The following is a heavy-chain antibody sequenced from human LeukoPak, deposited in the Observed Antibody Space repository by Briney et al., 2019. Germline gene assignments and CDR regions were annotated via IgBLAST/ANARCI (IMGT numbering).Heavy chain of an antibody. CDR3: AREEATVAGTKNWFDP. CDR2: INHSGST. V-gene: IGHV4-34*01. J-gene: IGHJ5*02. Sequence: PSETLSLTCAVYGGSFSGYYWSWIRQPPGKGLEWIGVINHSGSTNYNPSLKSRVTISVDTSKNQFSLKLSSVTAADTAVYYCAREEATVAGTKNWFDPWGQGTLVTVSS. D-gene: IGHD6-19*01. CDR1: GGSFSGYY.